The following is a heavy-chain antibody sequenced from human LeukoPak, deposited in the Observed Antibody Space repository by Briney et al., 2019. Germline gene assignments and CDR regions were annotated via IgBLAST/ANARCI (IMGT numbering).Heavy chain of an antibody. Sequence: SETLSLTCAVYGGSFSGYYWSWIRQPPGKGLEWIGEIHHSGSTNYNPSLKSRVTISVDKSKNQFSLMLTSLTAADTAVYYCAKNAYYCMDVWGKGTTVTVSS. CDR2: IHHSGST. J-gene: IGHJ6*03. CDR3: AKNAYYCMDV. CDR1: GGSFSGYY. V-gene: IGHV4-34*01.